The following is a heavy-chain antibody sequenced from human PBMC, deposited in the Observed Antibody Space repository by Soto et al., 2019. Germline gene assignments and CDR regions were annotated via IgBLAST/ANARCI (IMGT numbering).Heavy chain of an antibody. Sequence: SETLSLTCAVSGGSISSSNWWSWVRQPPGKGLEWIGEIYHSGSTNYNPSLKSRVTISVDKPKNQFSLKLSSVAAADTAVYYCARVRVWDDQENFDYWGQGTLVTVSS. CDR3: ARVRVWDDQENFDY. CDR2: IYHSGST. D-gene: IGHD1-1*01. J-gene: IGHJ4*02. CDR1: GGSISSSNW. V-gene: IGHV4-4*02.